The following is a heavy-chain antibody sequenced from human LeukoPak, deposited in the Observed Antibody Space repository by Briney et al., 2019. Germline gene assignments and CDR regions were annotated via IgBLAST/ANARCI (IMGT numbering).Heavy chain of an antibody. CDR1: GFTFSSYS. Sequence: SGGSLRLSCAASGFTFSSYSMNWVRQAPGKGLEWVSYISSSSSTIYYADSVKGRFTISRDNAKNSLYLQMNSPRAEDTAVYYCARDKDYYDSSGLGDYWGQGTLVTVSS. CDR3: ARDKDYYDSSGLGDY. J-gene: IGHJ4*02. D-gene: IGHD3-22*01. CDR2: ISSSSSTI. V-gene: IGHV3-48*01.